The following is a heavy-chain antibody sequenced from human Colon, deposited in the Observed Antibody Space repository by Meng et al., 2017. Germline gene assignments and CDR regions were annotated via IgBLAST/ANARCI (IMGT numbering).Heavy chain of an antibody. D-gene: IGHD6-19*01. CDR1: GFTFSTYG. V-gene: IGHV3-30*03. CDR2: ISYEGSNK. Sequence: SCAASGFTFSTYGMHWVRQTPGKGLEWLAVISYEGSNKHYSDSVKGRFTISRDNSKNTVYLQMDSLRGDDTAIYFCATASDSTGWYPFDYWGQGTLVTVSS. J-gene: IGHJ4*02. CDR3: ATASDSTGWYPFDY.